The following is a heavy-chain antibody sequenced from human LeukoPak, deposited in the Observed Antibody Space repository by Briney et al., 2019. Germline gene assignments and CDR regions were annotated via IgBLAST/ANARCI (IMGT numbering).Heavy chain of an antibody. CDR2: ISYDGSNK. CDR1: GFTFSSYA. Sequence: GRSLRLSCAASGFTFSSYAMHWVRQAPGKGLEGVAVISYDGSNKYYADSVKGRFTISRDNSKNTLYLQMNSLRAEDTAVYYCARGHDILTGRFGHAFDIWGQGTMVTVSS. D-gene: IGHD3-9*01. CDR3: ARGHDILTGRFGHAFDI. V-gene: IGHV3-30-3*01. J-gene: IGHJ3*02.